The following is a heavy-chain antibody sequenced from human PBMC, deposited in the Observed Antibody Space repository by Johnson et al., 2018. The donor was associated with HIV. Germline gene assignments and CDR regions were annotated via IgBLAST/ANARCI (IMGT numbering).Heavy chain of an antibody. V-gene: IGHV3-13*04. J-gene: IGHJ3*02. CDR1: GFTFSSYA. Sequence: VQLVESGGGLVQPGGSLRLSCAASGFTFSSYAMHWVRQAPGKGLEYVSAISSTAGDTYYPGSVKGRFTISRENAKNSLYLQMNSLRAGDTAVYYCARGERFGGTQEAFDIWGQGTMVTVSS. CDR2: ISSTAGDT. D-gene: IGHD1-26*01. CDR3: ARGERFGGTQEAFDI.